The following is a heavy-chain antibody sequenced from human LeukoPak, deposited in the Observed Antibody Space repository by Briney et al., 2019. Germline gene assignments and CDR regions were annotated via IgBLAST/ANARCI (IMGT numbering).Heavy chain of an antibody. CDR1: GYTLTELS. CDR2: FDPEDGET. V-gene: IGHV1-24*01. D-gene: IGHD5-12*01. J-gene: IGHJ4*02. CDR3: ATPRRGYSGYEPFDY. Sequence: ASVKVSCKVSGYTLTELSMHWVRQAPGKGLEWMEGFDPEDGETIYAQKFQGRVTMTEDTSTDTAYVELSSLRSEDTAVYYCATPRRGYSGYEPFDYWGQGTLVTVSS.